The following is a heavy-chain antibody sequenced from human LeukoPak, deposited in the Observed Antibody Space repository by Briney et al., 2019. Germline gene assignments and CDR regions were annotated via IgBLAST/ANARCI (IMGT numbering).Heavy chain of an antibody. Sequence: PGRSLRLSCAASGFIFSNYDMYWVRQAPGKGPEWVAVMSRDVNHKYYADFVKGRFTISRDNSKNTLHLQMNTLTTEDMAVYYCAKRRLEDSGTYGGGFDFWGQGTMVTVSS. CDR2: MSRDVNHK. J-gene: IGHJ3*01. CDR1: GFIFSNYD. V-gene: IGHV3-30*18. CDR3: AKRRLEDSGTYGGGFDF. D-gene: IGHD4-23*01.